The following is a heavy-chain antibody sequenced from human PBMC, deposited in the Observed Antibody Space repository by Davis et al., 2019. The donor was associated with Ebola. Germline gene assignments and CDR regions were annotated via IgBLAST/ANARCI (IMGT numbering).Heavy chain of an antibody. V-gene: IGHV1-46*01. J-gene: IGHJ5*02. Sequence: ASVKVSCKTSGYTFTSYFLHWVRQAPGQGLEWMGIINPSGGSATYAQKFQGRVTITADKSTSTAYMELSSLRSEDTAVYYCARDGGPCGSYFWWFDPWGQGTLVTVSS. CDR2: INPSGGSA. CDR1: GYTFTSYF. D-gene: IGHD1-26*01. CDR3: ARDGGPCGSYFWWFDP.